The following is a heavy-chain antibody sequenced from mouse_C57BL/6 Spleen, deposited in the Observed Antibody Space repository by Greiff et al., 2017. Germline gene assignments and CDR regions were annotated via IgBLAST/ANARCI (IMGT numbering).Heavy chain of an antibody. V-gene: IGHV5-17*01. Sequence: EVLLVESGGGLVKPGGSLKLSCAASGFTFSDYGMHWVRQAPEKGLEWVAYISSGSSTIYYADTVKGRFTISRDNAKNTLFLQTTSLRSEDTAMYYCARQMYYGSSYRDFDGWGTGTTVTVSS. CDR1: GFTFSDYG. D-gene: IGHD1-1*01. CDR2: ISSGSSTI. J-gene: IGHJ1*03. CDR3: ARQMYYGSSYRDFDG.